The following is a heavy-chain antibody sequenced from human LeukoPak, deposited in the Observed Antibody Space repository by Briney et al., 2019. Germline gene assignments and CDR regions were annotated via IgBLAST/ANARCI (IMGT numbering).Heavy chain of an antibody. CDR1: GYTFTSYA. J-gene: IGHJ4*02. CDR3: ARGPFSKAWLAHYYFDY. D-gene: IGHD6-19*01. Sequence: ASVKVSCKASGYTFTSYAMHWVRQAPGQRLEWMGWINAGNGNTKYSQKFQGRVTITRDTSASTAYMELSSLRSEDTAVYYCARGPFSKAWLAHYYFDYWGQGTLVTVSS. V-gene: IGHV1-3*01. CDR2: INAGNGNT.